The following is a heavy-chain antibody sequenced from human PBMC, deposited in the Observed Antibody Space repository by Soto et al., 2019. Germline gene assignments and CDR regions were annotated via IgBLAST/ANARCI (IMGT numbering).Heavy chain of an antibody. D-gene: IGHD6-13*01. J-gene: IGHJ4*02. CDR1: GFTFSSYS. CDR2: ISSTGSTT. V-gene: IGHV3-48*02. Sequence: GGSLRLSCAASGFTFSSYSMNWVRQGPGKGLEWLSYISSTGSTTFYADSVKGRVTTSRDNAKNSLYLQMNSLRDEDTAVYYCARGTAAAPPGGYWGQGTLVTVSS. CDR3: ARGTAAAPPGGY.